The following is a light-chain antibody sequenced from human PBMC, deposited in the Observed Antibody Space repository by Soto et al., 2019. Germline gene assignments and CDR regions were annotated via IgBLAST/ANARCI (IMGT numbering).Light chain of an antibody. CDR3: SSYASSTSLYV. CDR2: EVN. Sequence: QSVLTQPASVSGSPGQSITISCTGTSSDVGGHKYVSWYQHHPGKAPKLLIYEVNNRPSGVSNRFSGSKSGDTASLTISGLQAEDEADYYCSSYASSTSLYVFGTGTKVT. V-gene: IGLV2-14*01. CDR1: SSDVGGHKY. J-gene: IGLJ1*01.